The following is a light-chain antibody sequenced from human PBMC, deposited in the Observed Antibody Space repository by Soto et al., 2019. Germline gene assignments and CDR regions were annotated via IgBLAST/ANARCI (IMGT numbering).Light chain of an antibody. CDR3: QQYGDSPPWT. CDR1: RSVSSNS. V-gene: IGKV3-20*01. Sequence: EIVLTQSPGTLSLSPGERATLSCRASRSVSSNSLAWYQQKPGQAPRLLIYSASSRATGIPGRFSGSGSGADFTLTINRLEPEDFAVYYCQQYGDSPPWTFGQGTKVEIK. CDR2: SAS. J-gene: IGKJ1*01.